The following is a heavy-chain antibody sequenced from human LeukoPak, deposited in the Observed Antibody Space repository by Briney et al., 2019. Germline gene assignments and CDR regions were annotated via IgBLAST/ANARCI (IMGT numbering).Heavy chain of an antibody. CDR1: GFTFSNAW. Sequence: GGSLRLSCAASGFTFSNAWMSWVRQAPGKGLEWVGRIKSKTDGGTTDYAAPVKGRFTISRDDSKNTLYLQMNSLKTEDTAVYYCTTEDLGYCSGGSCYYFDYWGQGTLVTVSS. J-gene: IGHJ4*02. CDR3: TTEDLGYCSGGSCYYFDY. V-gene: IGHV3-15*01. D-gene: IGHD2-15*01. CDR2: IKSKTDGGTT.